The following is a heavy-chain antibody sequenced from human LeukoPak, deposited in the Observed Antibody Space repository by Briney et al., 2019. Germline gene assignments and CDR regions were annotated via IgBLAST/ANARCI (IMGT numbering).Heavy chain of an antibody. Sequence: GSSVKVSCKASGGTFSSYAISCVRQAPGEGLEWMGWLIPNSGLTNYAQKFQGRVTMTRDTSIRTAYMELSRLRSDDTAVYYCARYSGSYNRFDYWGQGTLVTVSS. CDR3: ARYSGSYNRFDY. J-gene: IGHJ4*02. CDR2: LIPNSGLT. V-gene: IGHV1-2*02. D-gene: IGHD1-26*01. CDR1: GGTFSSYA.